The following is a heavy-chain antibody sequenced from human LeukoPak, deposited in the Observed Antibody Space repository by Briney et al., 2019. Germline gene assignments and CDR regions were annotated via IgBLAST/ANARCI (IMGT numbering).Heavy chain of an antibody. J-gene: IGHJ3*02. D-gene: IGHD3-9*01. CDR2: INYSGST. CDR1: GASISGTY. V-gene: IGHV4-59*01. Sequence: SETLSLTCTVSGASISGTYWSWIRQPPGKGLEWIGYINYSGSTNYNPSLKSRVTISVDTSKSQFSLKLTSVTAADTAVFYCARYFDWPWAFDIWGLGTMVTVSS. CDR3: ARYFDWPWAFDI.